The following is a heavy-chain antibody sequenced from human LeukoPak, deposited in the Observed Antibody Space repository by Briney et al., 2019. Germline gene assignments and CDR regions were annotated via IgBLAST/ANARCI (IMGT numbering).Heavy chain of an antibody. D-gene: IGHD4-23*01. CDR2: VSGSGGSI. CDR1: GFTFSSYA. Sequence: TGGSLRLSCAASGFTFSSYAMHWVRQAPGKGLKWVSSVSGSGGSIYYADSVKGRFTSSRDNSKNTLYLQMNSLRVEDTAVYYCARNPYGGYFDYWGQGTLVTVSS. V-gene: IGHV3-23*01. J-gene: IGHJ4*02. CDR3: ARNPYGGYFDY.